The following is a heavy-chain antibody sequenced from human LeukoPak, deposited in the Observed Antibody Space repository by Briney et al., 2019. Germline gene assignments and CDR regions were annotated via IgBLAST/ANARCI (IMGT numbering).Heavy chain of an antibody. CDR2: ISGSGGST. D-gene: IGHD3-10*01. CDR1: GFTFSSYA. Sequence: GGSLRLSCAASGFTFSSYAMSWVRQAPGKGLEWVSAISGSGGSTYYADSVKGRFTISRDTSKNTLYVQMDSLRAEDTAVYYCTKHQDSGSYYDYWGQGTLVTVSS. V-gene: IGHV3-23*01. CDR3: TKHQDSGSYYDY. J-gene: IGHJ4*02.